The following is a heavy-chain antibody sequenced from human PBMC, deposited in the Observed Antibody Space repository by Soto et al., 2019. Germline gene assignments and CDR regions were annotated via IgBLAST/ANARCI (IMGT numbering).Heavy chain of an antibody. CDR1: GGTFSSYA. Sequence: QVQLVQSGAEVKKPGSSVKVSCKASGGTFSSYAISWVRQAPGQGLEWMGGIIPIFGTANYAQKFQGRVTITAAESKSTGYMELSSLRSEDTAVYYCARESYCTNCVCYGSWFDPWGQGRLVTVCS. CDR3: ARESYCTNCVCYGSWFDP. CDR2: IIPIFGTA. V-gene: IGHV1-69*01. J-gene: IGHJ5*02. D-gene: IGHD2-8*01.